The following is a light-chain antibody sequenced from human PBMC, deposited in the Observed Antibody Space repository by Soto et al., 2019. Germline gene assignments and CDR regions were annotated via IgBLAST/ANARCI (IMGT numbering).Light chain of an antibody. V-gene: IGKV3-15*01. Sequence: SXXTGEXATVXXRASQSVSSYLAWYQQKPGHAPRLLIYGASNRATGIPARFSGSGSGTEFTLTISGLQSEDFASYFCQQYNKCPVTFGERTKVDI. J-gene: IGKJ4*01. CDR2: GAS. CDR1: QSVSSY. CDR3: QQYNKCPVT.